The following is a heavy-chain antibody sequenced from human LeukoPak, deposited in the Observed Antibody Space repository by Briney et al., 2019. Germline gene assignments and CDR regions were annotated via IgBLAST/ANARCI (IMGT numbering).Heavy chain of an antibody. D-gene: IGHD2-21*02. CDR2: MNPNSGNT. V-gene: IGHV1-8*01. CDR1: GYTFTSYD. Sequence: PSASVKVSCKASGYTFTSYDINWVRQATGQGLEWMGWMNPNSGNTGYAERFQGRVTMTTDTSTKTGYMELTSLRSDDTAVYFCARVTAGGLGLFDTWGQGTLVTVST. CDR3: ARVTAGGLGLFDT. J-gene: IGHJ5*02.